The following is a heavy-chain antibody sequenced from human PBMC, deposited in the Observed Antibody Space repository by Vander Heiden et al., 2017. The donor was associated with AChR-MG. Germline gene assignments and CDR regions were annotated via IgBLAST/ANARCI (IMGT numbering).Heavy chain of an antibody. V-gene: IGHV4-61*02. CDR2: IYTSGTT. CDR1: GSGGSIRSGNYY. D-gene: IGHD4-17*01. CDR3: ARSDYGDYNFDY. Sequence: QVQLQESGPGLVKPSQTLSLPCPVSGSGGSIRSGNYYWSWIRQSAGKGLEWIGRIYTSGTTTYNPSLKSRVTMSVDPSNNQFSLKVTSVTAADTAVYYCARSDYGDYNFDYWGQGNLVTVSS. J-gene: IGHJ4*02.